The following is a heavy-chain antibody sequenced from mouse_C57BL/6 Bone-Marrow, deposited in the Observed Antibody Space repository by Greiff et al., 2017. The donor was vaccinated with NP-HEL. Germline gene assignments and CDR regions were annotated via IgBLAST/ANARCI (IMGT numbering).Heavy chain of an antibody. CDR3: ARSLYYGSSLFAY. CDR2: IYPRSGNT. D-gene: IGHD1-1*01. V-gene: IGHV1-81*01. CDR1: GYTFTSYG. Sequence: QVQLQQSGAELVRPGASVKLSCKASGYTFTSYGISWVKQRTGQGLEWIGEIYPRSGNTYYNEKFKGKATLTADKSSSTAYMELRSLTSEDSAVYFCARSLYYGSSLFAYWGQGTLVTVSA. J-gene: IGHJ3*01.